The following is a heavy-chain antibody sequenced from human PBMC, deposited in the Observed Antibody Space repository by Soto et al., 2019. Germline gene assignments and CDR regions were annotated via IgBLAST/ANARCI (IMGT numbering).Heavy chain of an antibody. V-gene: IGHV1-8*01. CDR3: ARWDYGVYARFDY. D-gene: IGHD4-17*01. CDR1: GYTFTSHD. CDR2: MNPNSGDT. J-gene: IGHJ4*02. Sequence: QVQLVQSGAEVKKSGASVKVSCKASGYTFTSHDINWVRQATGQGLEWMGWMNPNSGDTGYAQKFQGRVTMTRNTXISTAYMELSSLRSEDTAVYYCARWDYGVYARFDYWGQGTLVTVSS.